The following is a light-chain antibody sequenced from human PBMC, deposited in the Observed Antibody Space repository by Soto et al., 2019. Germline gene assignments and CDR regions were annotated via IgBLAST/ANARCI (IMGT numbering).Light chain of an antibody. V-gene: IGLV2-18*01. CDR3: GLYTSENTHV. J-gene: IGLJ1*01. CDR2: EAR. CDR1: SIDFVSYNR. Sequence: GASIDFVSYNRVSWYQQPPGTAPKLIIYEARNRPSGVPDRFSGSKSGNTASLTISGLQAADEADYYCGLYTSENTHVFGNGTKVTVL.